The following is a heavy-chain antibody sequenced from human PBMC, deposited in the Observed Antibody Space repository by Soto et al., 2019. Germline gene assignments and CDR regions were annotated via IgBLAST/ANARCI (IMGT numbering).Heavy chain of an antibody. J-gene: IGHJ6*02. CDR2: ITNTGGTI. V-gene: IGHV3-48*02. Sequence: GGSLRLSCEGSGFHFSTYSMDWVRQAPGKGLEWVSYITNTGGTIYYADSVRGRFTISRDNAKNTLFLQMNSLRDDDTAVYYCARDGNRGFDMDVWGQGTTVTVSS. CDR1: GFHFSTYS. CDR3: ARDGNRGFDMDV.